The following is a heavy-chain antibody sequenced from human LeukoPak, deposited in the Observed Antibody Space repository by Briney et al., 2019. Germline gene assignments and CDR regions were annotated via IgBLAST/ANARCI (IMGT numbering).Heavy chain of an antibody. CDR1: GGSITTYY. Sequence: SETVSLTCTVSGGSITTYYWSWIRQPPGKGLEWIGHIYDSGNTNYNPSVKGRVTISADTSKNEFSLQLTSVTAADTAVYYCARGSGWLPDWWGQGTLVTVSS. CDR2: IYDSGNT. CDR3: ARGSGWLPDW. D-gene: IGHD6-19*01. J-gene: IGHJ4*02. V-gene: IGHV4-59*01.